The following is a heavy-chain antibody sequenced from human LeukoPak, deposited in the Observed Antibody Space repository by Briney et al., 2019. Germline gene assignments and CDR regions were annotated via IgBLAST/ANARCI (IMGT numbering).Heavy chain of an antibody. D-gene: IGHD3-16*02. J-gene: IGHJ4*02. CDR3: ASLGSFGGVIALDY. Sequence: ASVKVTCKASGYTFTGYYMHWVRQAPGQGLEWMGRINPNSGGTNYAQKFQGRVTMTRDTSISTAYMELSRLRSDDTAVYYCASLGSFGGVIALDYWGQGTLVTVSS. CDR1: GYTFTGYY. CDR2: INPNSGGT. V-gene: IGHV1-2*06.